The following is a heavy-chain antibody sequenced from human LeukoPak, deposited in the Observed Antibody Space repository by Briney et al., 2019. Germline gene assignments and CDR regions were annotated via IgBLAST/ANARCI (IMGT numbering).Heavy chain of an antibody. V-gene: IGHV3-23*01. CDR3: AKAPATGEGYYFYYMDV. J-gene: IGHJ6*03. CDR2: VNGRGATT. CDR1: GFTFSDYA. Sequence: PGGSLRLSCAASGFASGFTFSDYAVSWVRQAPGKGPDWVASVNGRGATTYYADSVRGLFTISRDNSKNTVYLQMISLGADDTAVYFCAKAPATGEGYYFYYMDVWGKGTTVTVSS. D-gene: IGHD7-27*01.